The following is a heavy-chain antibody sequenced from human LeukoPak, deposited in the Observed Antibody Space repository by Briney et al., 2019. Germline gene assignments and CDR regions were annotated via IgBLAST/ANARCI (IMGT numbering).Heavy chain of an antibody. CDR3: ARDQYYYGSGSYYWFDP. J-gene: IGHJ5*02. CDR2: IHTSGST. D-gene: IGHD3-10*01. V-gene: IGHV4-4*07. Sequence: SQTLSLTCTVSGNSISSYYWSWIRQAAGKGLEWIGRIHTSGSTNYNPSLKSRVTMSVDTSKNQFSLKLSSVTAADTAVYYCARDQYYYGSGSYYWFDPWGQGTLVTVSS. CDR1: GNSISSYY.